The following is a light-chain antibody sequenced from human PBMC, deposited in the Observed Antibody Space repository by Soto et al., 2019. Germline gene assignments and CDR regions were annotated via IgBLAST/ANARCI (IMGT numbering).Light chain of an antibody. CDR3: QQYDNSPGYS. Sequence: EIVLTQSPGTLSLSPGERATLSCRASQSVSSSYLAWYQQKPGQAPRLLMYGASTRATGIPDRCSGSGSGTDFTLTISRVEPDDFAVYYCQQYDNSPGYSFGQGTKLEI. V-gene: IGKV3-20*01. CDR1: QSVSSSY. J-gene: IGKJ2*01. CDR2: GAS.